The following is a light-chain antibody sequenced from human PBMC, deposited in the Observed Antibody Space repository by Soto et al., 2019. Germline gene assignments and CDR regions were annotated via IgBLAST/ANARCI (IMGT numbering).Light chain of an antibody. V-gene: IGKV4-1*01. CDR3: QQYYSTLIT. CDR2: WAS. J-gene: IGKJ5*01. CDR1: QSVLYSSNNKNY. Sequence: DIVMTQSPDSLAVSLGESATINCKSSQSVLYSSNNKNYIAWYQQKPGQPPKLLIYWASTRESGVPDRFSGSGSGTDFTLTISSLQAEDVAVYYCQQYYSTLITFGQGTRLEIK.